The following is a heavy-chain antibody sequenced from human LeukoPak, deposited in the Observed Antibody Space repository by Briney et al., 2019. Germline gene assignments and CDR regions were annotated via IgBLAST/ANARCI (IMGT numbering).Heavy chain of an antibody. CDR1: GGSISSGDYY. V-gene: IGHV4-39*01. J-gene: IGHJ4*02. CDR2: VYYSGNT. Sequence: PSQTLSLTCTVSGGSISSGDYYWGWIRQPPGKGLEWIGSVYYSGNTYYNPSLKTRATISIDTPTSKNQFSLTLSSVTAADTAVYYCARHHAEILVPNDWGQGTLVTVSS. D-gene: IGHD1-1*01. CDR3: ARHHAEILVPND.